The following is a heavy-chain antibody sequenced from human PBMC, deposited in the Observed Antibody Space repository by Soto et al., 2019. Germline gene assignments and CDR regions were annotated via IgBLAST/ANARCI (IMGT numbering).Heavy chain of an antibody. V-gene: IGHV4-34*01. Sequence: PSETLSLTCAVYGGSFSGYYWSWIRQPPGKGLEWIGEINHSGSTNYNPSLKSRVTISVDTSKNQFSLKLSSVTAADTAVYYCARGGYSNRLDYWGQGTLVTVSS. CDR1: GGSFSGYY. D-gene: IGHD4-4*01. CDR3: ARGGYSNRLDY. CDR2: INHSGST. J-gene: IGHJ4*02.